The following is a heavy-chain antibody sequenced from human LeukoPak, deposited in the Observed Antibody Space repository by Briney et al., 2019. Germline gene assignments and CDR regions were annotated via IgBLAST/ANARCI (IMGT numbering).Heavy chain of an antibody. J-gene: IGHJ4*02. CDR2: INHSGST. Sequence: SETLSLTCAVYGGSFSGYYWSWIRQPPGKGLEWIGEINHSGSTNYNPSLKSRVTISVDTSKNQFSLKLSCVTAADTAVYYCACIPDYGDYEFDYWGQGTLVTVSS. CDR1: GGSFSGYY. D-gene: IGHD4-17*01. V-gene: IGHV4-34*01. CDR3: ACIPDYGDYEFDY.